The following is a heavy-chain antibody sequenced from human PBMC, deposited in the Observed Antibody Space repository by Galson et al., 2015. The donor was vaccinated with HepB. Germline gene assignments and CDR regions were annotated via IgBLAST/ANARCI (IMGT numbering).Heavy chain of an antibody. Sequence: SLRLSCAASGFTFGSYWVTWVRQAPGKGLEWVANIKQDGSEQYYVDSVKGRFTISRDNARNSLYLQMHSLRAEDTAVYYCARIREYWYFDLWGRGTLVTVSS. V-gene: IGHV3-7*03. CDR3: ARIREYWYFDL. J-gene: IGHJ2*01. CDR2: IKQDGSEQ. CDR1: GFTFGSYW.